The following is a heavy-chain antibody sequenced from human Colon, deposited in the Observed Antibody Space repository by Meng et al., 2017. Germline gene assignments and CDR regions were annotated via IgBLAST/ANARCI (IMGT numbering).Heavy chain of an antibody. J-gene: IGHJ4*02. CDR1: GDCITSYNY. CDR2: IDLGRGP. D-gene: IGHD4-17*01. Sequence: QWRPQGPGPVHVEPAETLSLTGVVSGDCITSYNYWSWVRHPPDKALEWIGQIDLGRGPNYDPSLRSRVTMSLDISKNQLSLSLRSVAAADTAVYYCARHGGYHFDSWGQGALVTVSS. V-gene: IGHV4/OR15-8*01. CDR3: ARHGGYHFDS.